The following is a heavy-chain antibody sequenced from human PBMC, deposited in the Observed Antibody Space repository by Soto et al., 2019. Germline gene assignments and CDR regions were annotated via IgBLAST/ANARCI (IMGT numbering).Heavy chain of an antibody. CDR2: IYYSGST. Sequence: SETLSLTCTVSGGSVSSGSYYWSWIRQPPGKGLEWIGYIYYSGSTNYNPSLKSRVTISVDTSKNQFSLKLSSVTAADTAVYYCARTTITIFGSNWFDPWGQGTLVTVSS. V-gene: IGHV4-61*01. J-gene: IGHJ5*02. CDR3: ARTTITIFGSNWFDP. CDR1: GGSVSSGSYY. D-gene: IGHD3-3*01.